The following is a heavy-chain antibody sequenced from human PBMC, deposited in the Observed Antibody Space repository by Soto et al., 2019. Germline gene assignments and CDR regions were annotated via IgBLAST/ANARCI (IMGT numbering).Heavy chain of an antibody. CDR3: ARGSYERSDYYVGSPVFEY. Sequence: QVQLQESGPGLVKPSQTLSLTCTVSGGSIGTGDYYWSWIRQPPGKGLEWIGYIYYRGTTYYSPSLRGRLQISLDGPKNQFSLKLSFVTAADSAVYYCARGSYERSDYYVGSPVFEYWGQGTLVTVSS. V-gene: IGHV4-30-4*01. D-gene: IGHD3-22*01. CDR1: GGSIGTGDYY. CDR2: IYYRGTT. J-gene: IGHJ4*02.